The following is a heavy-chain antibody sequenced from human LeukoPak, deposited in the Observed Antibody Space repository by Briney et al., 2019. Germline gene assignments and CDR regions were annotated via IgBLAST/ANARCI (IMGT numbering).Heavy chain of an antibody. V-gene: IGHV3-30*04. CDR2: ISYDGKNK. CDR1: GFTFRNYA. CDR3: ARAKRGLTDY. Sequence: GGSLRLSCAASGFTFRNYAIHWVRQAPGKGLEWVAVISYDGKNKFYADSVTGRFTISRDNSKNTLFLQMSSLRAEDTAVYYCARAKRGLTDYWGQGTLVTVSS. D-gene: IGHD2-8*01. J-gene: IGHJ4*02.